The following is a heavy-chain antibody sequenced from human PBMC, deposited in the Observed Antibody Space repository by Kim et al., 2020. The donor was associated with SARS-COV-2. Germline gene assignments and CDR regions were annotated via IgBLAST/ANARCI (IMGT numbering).Heavy chain of an antibody. CDR2: IWYDGSNK. D-gene: IGHD3-9*01. Sequence: GGSLRLSCAASGFTFSSYGMHWVRQAPGKGLEWVAVIWYDGSNKYYADSVKGRFTISSDNSKNTLYLQMNGLRAEDTAVYYCARDQEPLRYFDCDRYYYYCMDVGGEGTTVTVSS. CDR1: GFTFSSYG. V-gene: IGHV3-33*01. J-gene: IGHJ6*04. CDR3: ARDQEPLRYFDCDRYYYYCMDV.